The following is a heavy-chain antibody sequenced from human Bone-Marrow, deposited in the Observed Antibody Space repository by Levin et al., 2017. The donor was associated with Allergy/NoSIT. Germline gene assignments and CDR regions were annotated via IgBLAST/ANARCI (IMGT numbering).Heavy chain of an antibody. CDR3: AKDYWDDGSCSPLDY. Sequence: AGGSLRLSCAASGFVFSNHAMSWVRQAPGKGLEWVAGIVVTGGGTYYADSVKGRFTISRDNSKSTVYLQMNSLTAEDTAVYYCAKDYWDDGSCSPLDYWGQGTLVTVSS. D-gene: IGHD2-15*01. J-gene: IGHJ4*02. V-gene: IGHV3-23*01. CDR2: IVVTGGGT. CDR1: GFVFSNHA.